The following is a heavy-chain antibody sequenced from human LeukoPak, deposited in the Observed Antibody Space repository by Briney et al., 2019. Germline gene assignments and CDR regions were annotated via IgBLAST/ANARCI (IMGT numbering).Heavy chain of an antibody. CDR2: ISSSGTYI. CDR1: GFTLSIYT. V-gene: IGHV3-21*06. CDR3: ARDPGVSGYYYAPGTPKNDAFDI. J-gene: IGHJ3*02. Sequence: SGGSLRLSCAASGFTLSIYTMKWVRQAPGKGLEWVSSISSSGTYIYFADSVKGRFTISRDNAKNSLSLQMNSLRAEDTAVYYCARDPGVSGYYYAPGTPKNDAFDIWGQGTMVTDSS. D-gene: IGHD3-3*01.